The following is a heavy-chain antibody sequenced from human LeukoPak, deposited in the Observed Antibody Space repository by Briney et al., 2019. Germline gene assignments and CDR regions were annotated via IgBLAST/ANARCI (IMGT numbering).Heavy chain of an antibody. V-gene: IGHV3-21*01. CDR2: ISSSSSYI. CDR1: GFTFSSYS. D-gene: IGHD4-17*01. CDR3: AREFGDYEAIDY. J-gene: IGHJ4*02. Sequence: GGSLRLSCAASGFTFSSYSMNWVRQAPGKGLEWVSSISSSSSYIYYADSVKGRFTISRDNAKNSLYLQMNSLRAEDTAVYYCAREFGDYEAIDYWGQGALVTVSS.